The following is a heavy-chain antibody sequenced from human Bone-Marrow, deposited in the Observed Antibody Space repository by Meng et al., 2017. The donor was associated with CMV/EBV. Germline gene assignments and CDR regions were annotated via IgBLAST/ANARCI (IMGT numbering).Heavy chain of an antibody. Sequence: ASVKVSCKASGYTFTSYYMHWVRQAPGQGLEWMGIINPSGGNTNYAQKLQGRVTMTTDTSTSTAYMELRSLRSDDTAVYYCARDIVVVPAAHFSYYYYYGMDVWGQGTTVTVSS. D-gene: IGHD2-2*01. V-gene: IGHV1-46*01. J-gene: IGHJ6*02. CDR3: ARDIVVVPAAHFSYYYYYGMDV. CDR2: INPSGGNT. CDR1: GYTFTSYY.